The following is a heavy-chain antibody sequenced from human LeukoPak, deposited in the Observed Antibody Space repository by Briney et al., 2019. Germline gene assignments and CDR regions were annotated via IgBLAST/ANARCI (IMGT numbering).Heavy chain of an antibody. Sequence: ASVKVSCKASGYTFTSYGISWGRQAQGQGKEWMVWIISYNGNTNYAQNLQVTVTMPPATSTSTAYMELRRLRSDDTAVYYCARFDYSAYDYSLDYWGQGTLVTVSS. J-gene: IGHJ4*02. D-gene: IGHD5-12*01. CDR2: IISYNGNT. CDR1: GYTFTSYG. V-gene: IGHV1-18*01. CDR3: ARFDYSAYDYSLDY.